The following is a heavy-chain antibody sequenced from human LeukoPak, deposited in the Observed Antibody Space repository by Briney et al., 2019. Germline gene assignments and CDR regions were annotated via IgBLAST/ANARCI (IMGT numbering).Heavy chain of an antibody. V-gene: IGHV3-7*03. CDR1: GFTFSSYW. CDR2: IRQDGSQK. Sequence: GGSLRLSCAASGFTFSSYWMSWVRQAPGKGLEWVATIRQDGSQKYYVDSVKGRFTISRDNAKNSLYLQMNSLRAEDTALYYCARDHYYDILTGPTLDYWGQGTLVTVSS. J-gene: IGHJ4*02. D-gene: IGHD3-9*01. CDR3: ARDHYYDILTGPTLDY.